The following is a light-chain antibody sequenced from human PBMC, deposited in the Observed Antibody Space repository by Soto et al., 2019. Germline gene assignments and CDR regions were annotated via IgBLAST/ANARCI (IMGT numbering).Light chain of an antibody. J-gene: IGKJ2*01. Sequence: IVLTQSPGTLSLSPGESATLSSRAAQSVSRTFLAWYQQKPGQAPKLLIYGTSSRASGTPDRFSGSGSGTDFTLSISRLEPEDFAVYYCHHYGNSVYTFGQGTNLEIK. CDR3: HHYGNSVYT. CDR1: QSVSRTF. V-gene: IGKV3-20*01. CDR2: GTS.